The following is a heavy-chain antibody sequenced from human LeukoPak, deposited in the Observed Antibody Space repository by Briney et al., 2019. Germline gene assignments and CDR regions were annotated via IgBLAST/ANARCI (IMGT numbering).Heavy chain of an antibody. J-gene: IGHJ6*03. D-gene: IGHD2-2*01. CDR1: GFTFSSYA. Sequence: GGSLRLSCAASGFTFSSYAMSWVRQAPGKGLEWVSAISGSGGSTYYADSVKGRFTISRDNSKNTLYLQMNSLRAEDTAVCYCANTYQMTLYYYYYMDVWGKGTTVTVSS. V-gene: IGHV3-23*01. CDR3: ANTYQMTLYYYYYMDV. CDR2: ISGSGGST.